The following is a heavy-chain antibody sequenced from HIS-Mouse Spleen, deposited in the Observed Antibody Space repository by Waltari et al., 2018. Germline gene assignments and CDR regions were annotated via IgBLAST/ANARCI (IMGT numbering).Heavy chain of an antibody. D-gene: IGHD6-13*01. J-gene: IGHJ2*01. CDR1: GGPISSSRYY. CDR2: IYYSGST. CDR3: AREIPYSSSWYDWYFDL. Sequence: QLQLQESGPGLVKPSETLSLTCTVPGGPISSSRYYWGWIRQPPGNGLEWIGSIYYSGSTYYNPSLKSRVTISVDTSKNQFSLKLSSVTAADTAVYYCAREIPYSSSWYDWYFDLWGRGTLVTVSS. V-gene: IGHV4-39*07.